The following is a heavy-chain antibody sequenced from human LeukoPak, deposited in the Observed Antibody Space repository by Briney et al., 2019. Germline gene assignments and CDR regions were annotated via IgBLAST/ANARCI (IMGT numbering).Heavy chain of an antibody. CDR1: GFTFSSYA. J-gene: IGHJ4*02. V-gene: IGHV3-23*01. CDR2: ISGSGGST. Sequence: GGSLRLSCAASGFTFSSYAMSWVPQAPGKGLEWVSAISGSGGSTYYADSVKGRFTISRDNSKNTLYLQMNSLRAEDTAVYYCANVGRWPYPGYWGQGTLVTVSS. D-gene: IGHD5-24*01. CDR3: ANVGRWPYPGY.